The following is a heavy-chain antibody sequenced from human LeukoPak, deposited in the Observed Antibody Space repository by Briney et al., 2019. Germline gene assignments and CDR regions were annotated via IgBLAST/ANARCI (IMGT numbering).Heavy chain of an antibody. Sequence: GGSLRLSCAASGFTFSSYAMSWIRQAPGKGLEWVSAISGSGGSTYYADSVKGRFTISRDNSKSTLLLQMNSLRAEDTAVYYCAKVRWDNSGWYYLDSWGQGTLVTVSS. CDR3: AKVRWDNSGWYYLDS. D-gene: IGHD6-19*01. CDR1: GFTFSSYA. V-gene: IGHV3-23*01. J-gene: IGHJ4*02. CDR2: ISGSGGST.